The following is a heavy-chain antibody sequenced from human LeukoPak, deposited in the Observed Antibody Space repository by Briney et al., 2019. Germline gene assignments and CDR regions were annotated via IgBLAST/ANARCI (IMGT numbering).Heavy chain of an antibody. CDR1: GFTFSSYG. V-gene: IGHV3-30*02. CDR2: IRYDGSNK. CDR3: AKDESPDFDWLSKGYNWFDP. J-gene: IGHJ5*02. Sequence: PGGSLRLFCAASGFTFSSYGMHWVRQAPGKGLEWVAFIRYDGSNKYYADSVKGRFTISRDNSKNTLYLQMNSLRAEDTAVYYCAKDESPDFDWLSKGYNWFDPWGQGTLVTVSS. D-gene: IGHD3-9*01.